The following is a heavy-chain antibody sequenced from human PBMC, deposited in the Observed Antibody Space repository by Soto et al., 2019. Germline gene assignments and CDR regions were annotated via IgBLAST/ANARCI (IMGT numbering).Heavy chain of an antibody. V-gene: IGHV4-59*01. Sequence: QVQLQESGPGLVKPSVTLSLTCTVSGGSISDYNWSWIRQPPGKGLEWIGNIYYSGSTNYNPSLKNRVSVSVDTSESQFSLKLSSVTAADTAVYYCARGSGSTFDYWGQGTLVTVSS. J-gene: IGHJ4*02. CDR1: GGSISDYN. CDR3: ARGSGSTFDY. CDR2: IYYSGST. D-gene: IGHD3-10*01.